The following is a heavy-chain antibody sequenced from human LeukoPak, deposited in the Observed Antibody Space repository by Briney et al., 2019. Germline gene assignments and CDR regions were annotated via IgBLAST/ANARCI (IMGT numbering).Heavy chain of an antibody. Sequence: GGSLRLSCAASGFTFSSYSMNWVRQAPGKGLKWVSSISSSSSYIYYADSVKGRFTISRDNAKNAPYLQMNSLRAEDTAVYYCAREVYCSGGSCFDGFDYWGQGTLVTVSS. CDR3: AREVYCSGGSCFDGFDY. V-gene: IGHV3-21*01. CDR1: GFTFSSYS. D-gene: IGHD2-15*01. CDR2: ISSSSSYI. J-gene: IGHJ4*02.